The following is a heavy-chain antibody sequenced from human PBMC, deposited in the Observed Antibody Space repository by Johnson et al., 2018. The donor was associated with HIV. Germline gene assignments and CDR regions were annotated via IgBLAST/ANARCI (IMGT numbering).Heavy chain of an antibody. Sequence: VHLVESGGGLVQPGRSLRLSCAASGFTFDDYAMHWVRQAPGKGLEWVSGISGSGGSTYYADSVKGRFTISRDNSKNTLYLQMNSLRAEDTAVYYCAKHIVLVVYAIGAAFDIWGQGTMVTVSS. CDR2: ISGSGGST. D-gene: IGHD2-8*02. J-gene: IGHJ3*02. CDR3: AKHIVLVVYAIGAAFDI. V-gene: IGHV3-23*04. CDR1: GFTFDDYA.